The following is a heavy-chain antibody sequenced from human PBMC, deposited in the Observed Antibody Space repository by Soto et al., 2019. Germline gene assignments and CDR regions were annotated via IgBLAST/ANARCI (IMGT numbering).Heavy chain of an antibody. Sequence: GASVKVSCKASGYTFTSYDINWVRQATGQGLEWMGWMNPNSGNTGYAQKFQGRVTMTRNTSISTAYMELSSLRAEDTAVYYCVKDLYGSGSYDILTGARREPWGQGTLVTVSS. CDR2: MNPNSGNT. CDR3: VKDLYGSGSYDILTGARREP. D-gene: IGHD3-9*01. V-gene: IGHV1-8*01. J-gene: IGHJ5*02. CDR1: GYTFTSYD.